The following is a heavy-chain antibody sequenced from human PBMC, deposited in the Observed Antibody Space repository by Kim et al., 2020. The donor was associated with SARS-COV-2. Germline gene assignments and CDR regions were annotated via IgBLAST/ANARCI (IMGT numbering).Heavy chain of an antibody. V-gene: IGHV3-30*18. CDR1: GFTFSSYD. Sequence: GGSLRLSCVASGFTFSSYDMHWVRQAPGKGLEWVALISIDGSKTYYADAVKGRFTISRDNSKNTLYLQMNSLRAEDTAVYYCANLKTLGSWGQGTLVTVS. CDR2: ISIDGSKT. CDR3: ANLKTLGS. J-gene: IGHJ4*02. D-gene: IGHD3-9*01.